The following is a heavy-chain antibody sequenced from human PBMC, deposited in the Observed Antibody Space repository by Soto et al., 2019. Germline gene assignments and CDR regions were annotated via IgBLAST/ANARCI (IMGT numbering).Heavy chain of an antibody. Sequence: SETLSLTCTVSGGSISSGGYYWSWIRQHPGKGLEWIGYIYYSGSTYYNPSLKSRVTISVDTSKNQFSLKLSSVTAADTAVYYCARDRGADRGYYYGMDVWGQGTRVTVSS. CDR3: ARDRGADRGYYYGMDV. CDR1: GGSISSGGYY. D-gene: IGHD1-26*01. V-gene: IGHV4-31*03. J-gene: IGHJ6*02. CDR2: IYYSGST.